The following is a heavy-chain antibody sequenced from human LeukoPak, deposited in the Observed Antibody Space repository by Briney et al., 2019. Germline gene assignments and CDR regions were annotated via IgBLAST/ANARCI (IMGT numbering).Heavy chain of an antibody. J-gene: IGHJ3*02. V-gene: IGHV1-69*13. Sequence: GASVKVSCKASGGTFSSYAISWVRQAPGQGLEWMGGIIPTFGTANYAQKFQGRVTITADESTSTAYMELSSLRSEDTAVYYCARDIGSGSQNDAFDIWGQGTMVTVSS. CDR1: GGTFSSYA. CDR3: ARDIGSGSQNDAFDI. CDR2: IIPTFGTA. D-gene: IGHD3-10*01.